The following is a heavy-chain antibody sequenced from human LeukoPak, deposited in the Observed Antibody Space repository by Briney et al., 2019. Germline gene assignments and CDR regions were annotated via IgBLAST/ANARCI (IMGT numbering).Heavy chain of an antibody. Sequence: GESLKVSCKASGYTFTSYGISWVRQATGQGLEWMGWMNPNSGNTGYAQKFQGRVTITRNTSISTAYMELSSLRSEDTAVYYCARANRGITIFGVVIDASDIWGQGTMVTVSS. CDR2: MNPNSGNT. J-gene: IGHJ3*02. D-gene: IGHD3-3*01. CDR1: GYTFTSYG. V-gene: IGHV1-8*03. CDR3: ARANRGITIFGVVIDASDI.